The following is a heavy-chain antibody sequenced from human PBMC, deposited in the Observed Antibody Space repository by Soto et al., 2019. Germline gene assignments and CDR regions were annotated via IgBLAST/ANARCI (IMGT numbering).Heavy chain of an antibody. CDR1: GYTFSYYG. D-gene: IGHD1-7*01. J-gene: IGHJ4*02. CDR2: ISAYSCNT. V-gene: IGHV1-18*01. Sequence: ASVKVSCKVSGYTFSYYGISWVLQAPRQGLEWMGWISAYSCNTDYAQKFQGRITLTTDSPTNTVYMELKSLKSNDTAVYYCARGSLAGITWADYWGQGTQVTVSS. CDR3: ARGSLAGITWADY.